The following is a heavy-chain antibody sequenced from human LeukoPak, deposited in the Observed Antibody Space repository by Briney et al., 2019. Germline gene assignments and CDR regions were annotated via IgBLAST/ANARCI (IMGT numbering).Heavy chain of an antibody. V-gene: IGHV3-30*18. CDR1: GFIFSRYG. Sequence: GGSLRLSCAASGFIFSRYGMHWVRQAPGKGLEWVAVISYDGSNKDYADSVKGRFTISRDNSKNTLYLQMNSLRAEDTAVYYCAKQSLADCIRCPFDSWGQGTLVTVSS. J-gene: IGHJ4*02. CDR2: ISYDGSNK. D-gene: IGHD2-15*01. CDR3: AKQSLADCIRCPFDS.